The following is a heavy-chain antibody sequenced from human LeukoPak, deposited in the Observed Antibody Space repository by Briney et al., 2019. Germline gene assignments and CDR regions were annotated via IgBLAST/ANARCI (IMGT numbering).Heavy chain of an antibody. CDR2: ISSDGNNK. J-gene: IGHJ4*02. CDR3: AKAAYCTSTSCHFSGYAQRPLDS. V-gene: IGHV3-30*18. CDR1: GFTFNTYG. D-gene: IGHD2-2*01. Sequence: GRSLRLSCVASGFTFNTYGIHWVRQAPGKGLEWVAGISSDGNNKDYSDSVKGRFTISRDNSKNTLYLQMNSLRAEDTAVYYCAKAAYCTSTSCHFSGYAQRPLDSWDQGTLVTVSS.